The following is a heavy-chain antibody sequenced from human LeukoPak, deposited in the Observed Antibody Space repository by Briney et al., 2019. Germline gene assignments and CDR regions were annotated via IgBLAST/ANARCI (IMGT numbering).Heavy chain of an antibody. CDR1: GFTFSSYT. CDR3: ARDGDIVVVPADLDY. J-gene: IGHJ4*02. V-gene: IGHV3-21*01. CDR2: ISSSSTYK. D-gene: IGHD2-2*01. Sequence: PGGSLRLSCAASGFTFSSYTMNWVRQAPGKGLEWASSISSSSTYKYYADSVKGRFTISRDNAKNSLYLQMNSLRAEDTAMYYCARDGDIVVVPADLDYWGQGTLVTVSS.